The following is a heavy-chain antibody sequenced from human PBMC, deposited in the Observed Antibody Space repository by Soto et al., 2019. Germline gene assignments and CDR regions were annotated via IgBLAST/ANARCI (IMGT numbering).Heavy chain of an antibody. V-gene: IGHV4-59*01. Sequence: PSETLSLTCTVSGGSISSYYWSWIRQPPGKGLEWIGYIYYSVSTNYNPSLKSRVAISVDTSKNQFSLKLSSVTAADTAVDYCAISYYYYGMDVWGQGTTVTVS. CDR2: IYYSVST. J-gene: IGHJ6*02. CDR1: GGSISSYY. CDR3: AISYYYYGMDV. D-gene: IGHD3-16*02.